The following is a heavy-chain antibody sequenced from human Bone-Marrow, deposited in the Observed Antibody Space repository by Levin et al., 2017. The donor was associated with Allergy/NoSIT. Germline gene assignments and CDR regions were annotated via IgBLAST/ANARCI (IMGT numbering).Heavy chain of an antibody. CDR1: GFTFSSYD. V-gene: IGHV3-13*04. J-gene: IGHJ4*02. Sequence: GESLKISCSASGFTFSSYDIHXVXXAXXRGLEWVSAIGTAADSYYSGSAKGRFTVSRDNAKNSFYLQMNSLRAGDPAVYYCARVALPRYCTSTSCSDSGYYFDYWGQGTLVTVSS. CDR2: IGTAADS. CDR3: ARVALPRYCTSTSCSDSGYYFDY. D-gene: IGHD2-2*01.